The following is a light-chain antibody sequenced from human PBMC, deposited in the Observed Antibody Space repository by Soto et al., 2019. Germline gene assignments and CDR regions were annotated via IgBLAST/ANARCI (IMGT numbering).Light chain of an antibody. Sequence: EIVMNQSPATLSVSPGERATLSCMASQSVSSNLAWYQQTPGQAPRLLFFGASIRATGIPDRFSGSGSGTDFTLTISRLEPEDSAVYYCQQYGSSPTTFGQGTKVDIK. V-gene: IGKV3-20*01. CDR2: GAS. CDR1: QSVSSN. J-gene: IGKJ1*01. CDR3: QQYGSSPTT.